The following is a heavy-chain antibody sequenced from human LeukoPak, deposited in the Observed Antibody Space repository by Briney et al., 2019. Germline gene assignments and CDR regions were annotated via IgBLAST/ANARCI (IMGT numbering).Heavy chain of an antibody. J-gene: IGHJ4*02. CDR3: ARELLSGIRYFDY. V-gene: IGHV1-2*06. CDR1: GYTFTGYY. CDR2: INPNSGGT. D-gene: IGHD2/OR15-2a*01. Sequence: GASVKVSCKASGYTFTGYYMHWVRQAPGQGLEWMGRINPNSGGTNYAQKFQGRVTMTRDTSISTAYMELSSLRSEDTAVYYCARELLSGIRYFDYWGQGTLVTVSS.